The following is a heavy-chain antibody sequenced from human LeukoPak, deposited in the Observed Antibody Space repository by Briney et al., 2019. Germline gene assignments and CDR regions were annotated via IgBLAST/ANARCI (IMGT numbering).Heavy chain of an antibody. V-gene: IGHV1-69*04. J-gene: IGHJ3*02. D-gene: IGHD5-12*01. Sequence: SVKVSCKASGGTFSSYTITWVRQAPGPGLEWMGRIIPILGIANYAQKFQGRVTIIADKSTSTAYMELSSLRSEDTAVYYCARDLYSGHEGNAFDIWGQGTMVTVSS. CDR2: IIPILGIA. CDR3: ARDLYSGHEGNAFDI. CDR1: GGTFSSYT.